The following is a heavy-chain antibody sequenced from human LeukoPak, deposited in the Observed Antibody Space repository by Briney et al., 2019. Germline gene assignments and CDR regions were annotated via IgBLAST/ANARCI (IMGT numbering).Heavy chain of an antibody. Sequence: GESLKISCEGSGYSFTSYWIGWVRQMPGKGLEWMGIIYPGDSDTRYSPSFQGQVTISADKSISTAYLQWSSLKASDTAMYYCARHRNDSSGYYYLRYWGQGTLVTVSS. CDR3: ARHRNDSSGYYYLRY. CDR1: GYSFTSYW. V-gene: IGHV5-51*01. J-gene: IGHJ4*02. D-gene: IGHD3-22*01. CDR2: IYPGDSDT.